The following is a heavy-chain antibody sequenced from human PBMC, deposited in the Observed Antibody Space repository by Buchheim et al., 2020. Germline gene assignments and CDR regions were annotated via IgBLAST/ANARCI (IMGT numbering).Heavy chain of an antibody. CDR2: IYYSGST. D-gene: IGHD3-16*01. CDR3: ARDYMGLDS. V-gene: IGHV4-59*01. J-gene: IGHJ4*02. Sequence: QVQLQESGPGLVKPSETLSLTCTVSGGSISGYYWSWIRQPPGKRLEWIGYIYYSGSTNYNPSLKSRLTMSVDKSKNEVFLKLSSVTAADTAVYYCARDYMGLDSWGQGTL. CDR1: GGSISGYY.